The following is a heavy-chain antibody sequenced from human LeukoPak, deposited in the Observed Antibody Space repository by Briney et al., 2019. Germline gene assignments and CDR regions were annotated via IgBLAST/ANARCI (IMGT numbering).Heavy chain of an antibody. CDR1: GGSIITYY. D-gene: IGHD4-11*01. CDR2: IYYTGTT. CDR3: ARRHYSKDGISRPSMDV. V-gene: IGHV4-59*08. Sequence: SETLSLTCTVSGGSIITYYWSWIRQPPGKRLEWMGYIYYTGTTNYNPSFKSRVTISVDTSKNQFSLRVNSVTDADTAVYYCARRHYSKDGISRPSMDVWGRGTTVIVSS. J-gene: IGHJ6*03.